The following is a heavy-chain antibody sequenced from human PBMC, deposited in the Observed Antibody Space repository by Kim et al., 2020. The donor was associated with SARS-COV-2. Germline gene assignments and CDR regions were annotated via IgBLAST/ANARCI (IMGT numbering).Heavy chain of an antibody. D-gene: IGHD5-18*01. V-gene: IGHV3-9*01. CDR3: AKERGYSYGFLQYPYYYYFFGMDA. CDR2: ISWNSGSI. Sequence: GGSLRLSCAASGFTFDDYAMHWVRQAPGKGLEWVSGISWNSGSIGYADSVKGRFTISRDNAKNSLYLQMNSLRAEDTALYYCAKERGYSYGFLQYPYYYYFFGMDAWGPRTPGTVS. J-gene: IGHJ6*02. CDR1: GFTFDDYA.